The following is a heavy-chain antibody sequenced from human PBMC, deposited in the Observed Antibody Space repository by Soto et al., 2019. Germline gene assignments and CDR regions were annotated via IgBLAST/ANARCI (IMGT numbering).Heavy chain of an antibody. J-gene: IGHJ4*02. D-gene: IGHD3-22*01. CDR1: GGTFSSYT. Sequence: QVQLVQSGAEVKKPGSSVKVSCKASGGTFSSYTISWVRQAPGQGLEWMGRIIPVLGITGYAQKFQGRVTITADKSTSTAYMEVSSLRYEDTAVYHCARLSNYYDRSGYSPSRDYWGQGTLVTVSS. V-gene: IGHV1-69*02. CDR2: IIPVLGIT. CDR3: ARLSNYYDRSGYSPSRDY.